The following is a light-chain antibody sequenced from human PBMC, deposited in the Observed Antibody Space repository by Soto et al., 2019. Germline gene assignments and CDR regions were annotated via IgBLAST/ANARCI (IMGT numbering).Light chain of an antibody. CDR3: GTWDSSLSGVV. CDR1: SSNIGAGYD. CDR2: GAT. V-gene: IGLV1-40*01. J-gene: IGLJ2*01. Sequence: QSVLTQPPSVSGAPGQRVTISCTGSSSNIGAGYDVHWYQQHPGTAPRLLIYGATHRPSGVPERFSGSRSGSSASLTITGLQTGDEADYYCGTWDSSLSGVVFGGGTKLTVL.